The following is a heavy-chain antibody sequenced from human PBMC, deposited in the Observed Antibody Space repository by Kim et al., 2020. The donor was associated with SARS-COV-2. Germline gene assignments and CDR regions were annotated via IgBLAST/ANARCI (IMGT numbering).Heavy chain of an antibody. D-gene: IGHD2-2*01. J-gene: IGHJ4*02. V-gene: IGHV1-69*04. CDR2: IIPILGIA. CDR1: GGTFSSYA. CDR3: ASSPPDIVVVPDFDY. Sequence: SVKVSCKASGGTFSSYAISWVRQAPGQGLEWMGRIIPILGIANYAQKFQGRVTITADKSTSTAYMELSSLRSEDTAVYYCASSPPDIVVVPDFDYWGQGTLVTVSS.